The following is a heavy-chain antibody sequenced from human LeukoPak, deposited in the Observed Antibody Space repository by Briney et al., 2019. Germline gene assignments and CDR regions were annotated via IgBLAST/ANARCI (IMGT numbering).Heavy chain of an antibody. CDR2: ISGSGGST. V-gene: IGHV3-23*01. D-gene: IGHD3-22*01. CDR3: AKVGYYDSSGLLDY. J-gene: IGHJ4*02. CDR1: GFTFSSYG. Sequence: GGSLRLSCAASGFTFSSYGMSWVRQAPGKGLEWVSAISGSGGSTYYADSVKGRFTISRDNSKNTLYLQMNSLRAEDTAVYYCAKVGYYDSSGLLDYWGQGTLVTVSS.